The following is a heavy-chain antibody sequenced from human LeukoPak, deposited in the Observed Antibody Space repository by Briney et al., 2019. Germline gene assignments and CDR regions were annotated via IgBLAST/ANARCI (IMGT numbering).Heavy chain of an antibody. CDR1: GFSFNDYA. J-gene: IGHJ3*02. V-gene: IGHV3-23*01. D-gene: IGHD3-22*01. Sequence: QAGGSLRLSCAASGFSFNDYAMSWVRQAPGKGLEWVSTISGSGGSTWYAESVKGRFTISRDRSKTTVFLQMNSLRAEDTAVYYCARAPYYYHSSGYYYYAFDIWGQGTMVTVSS. CDR3: ARAPYYYHSSGYYYYAFDI. CDR2: ISGSGGST.